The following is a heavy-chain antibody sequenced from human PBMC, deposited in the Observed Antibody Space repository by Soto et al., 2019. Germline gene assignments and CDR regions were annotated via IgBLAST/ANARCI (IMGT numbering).Heavy chain of an antibody. CDR1: GFTFITNG. J-gene: IGHJ4*02. CDR2: ISYDGSNK. CDR3: AKDRVQSGLGEVDY. D-gene: IGHD3-16*01. V-gene: IGHV3-30*18. Sequence: QVQLVESGGGVVQPGRSLRLSCAASGFTFITNGMHWVRQAPGKGLEWVAVISYDGSNKYYADSVKGRLTISRDNSKNTLYLQMNSLRAEDTAVYYCAKDRVQSGLGEVDYWGQGTLVTVSS.